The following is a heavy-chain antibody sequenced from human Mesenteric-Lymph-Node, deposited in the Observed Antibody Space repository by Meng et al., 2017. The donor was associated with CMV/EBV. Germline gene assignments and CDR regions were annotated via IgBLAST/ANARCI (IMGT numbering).Heavy chain of an antibody. CDR2: MSYSGST. V-gene: IGHV4-59*13. J-gene: IGHJ4*02. CDR1: GGSFSSYP. CDR3: GRDNWGSIDY. D-gene: IGHD7-27*01. Sequence: VQLQESGPGLVKPSETLSLTCTVAGGSFSSYPWSWIRQPPGKGLEWVGYMSYSGSTNYNPSLKSRITMLLDTSKNQFSLELSSVTAADTAVYYCGRDNWGSIDYWGQGTLVTVSS.